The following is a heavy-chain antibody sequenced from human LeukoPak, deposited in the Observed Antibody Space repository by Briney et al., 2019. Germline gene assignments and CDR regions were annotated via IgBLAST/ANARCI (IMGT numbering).Heavy chain of an antibody. CDR2: IYYNGNT. V-gene: IGHV4-59*01. CDR3: VRGSYGNRGYSNAFDI. D-gene: IGHD5-18*01. CDR1: GVSIRSSY. J-gene: IGHJ3*02. Sequence: SGTLSPTCTVSGVSIRSSYWSWIRQPPGKRLEWIGYIYYNGNTNSNTSLNSLVTISADTSKNQFSLKLSSVTAADTALYYGVRGSYGNRGYSNAFDIWGQGAMVTVSS.